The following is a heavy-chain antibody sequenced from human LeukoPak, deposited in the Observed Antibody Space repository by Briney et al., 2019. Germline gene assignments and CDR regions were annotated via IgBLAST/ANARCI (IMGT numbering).Heavy chain of an antibody. Sequence: GGSLRPSCAASGFTFSSYAMSWVRQAPGKGLEWVSAITGGGGSTYYADSVKGPFTISRDNFKNALYLQMNSLRAEDTAVYYCAKTIQWPYYFDYWGQGTLVTVSS. CDR1: GFTFSSYA. CDR3: AKTIQWPYYFDY. D-gene: IGHD6-19*01. V-gene: IGHV3-23*01. CDR2: ITGGGGST. J-gene: IGHJ4*02.